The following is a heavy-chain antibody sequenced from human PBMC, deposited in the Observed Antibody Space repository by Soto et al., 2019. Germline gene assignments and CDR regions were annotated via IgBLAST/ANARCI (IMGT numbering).Heavy chain of an antibody. V-gene: IGHV4-39*01. CDR2: IYYSGST. Sequence: SETLSLTCTVSGGSISSSSYYWGWIRQPPGKGLEWIGSIYYSGSTYYNPSLKSRVTISVDTSKNQFSLKLSSVTAADTAVYYCATQRILPGRWYDAFDIWGQGTMVTVSS. CDR3: ATQRILPGRWYDAFDI. D-gene: IGHD6-13*01. J-gene: IGHJ3*02. CDR1: GGSISSSSYY.